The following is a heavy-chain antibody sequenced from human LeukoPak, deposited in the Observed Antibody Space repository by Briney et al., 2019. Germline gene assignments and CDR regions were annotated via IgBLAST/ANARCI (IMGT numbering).Heavy chain of an antibody. CDR1: GGSISSYY. Sequence: PSETLSLTCTVSGGSISSYYWSWIRQPPGKGLEWIGYVYYSGSTNYNPSLKGRVTISVDTSKNQFSLKLSSVTAADTAVYYCARFMGDKHYDYWGQGALVTVS. D-gene: IGHD2-21*01. V-gene: IGHV4-59*01. CDR3: ARFMGDKHYDY. CDR2: VYYSGST. J-gene: IGHJ4*02.